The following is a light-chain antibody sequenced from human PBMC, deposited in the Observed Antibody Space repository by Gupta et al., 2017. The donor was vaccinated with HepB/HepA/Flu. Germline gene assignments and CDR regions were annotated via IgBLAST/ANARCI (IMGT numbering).Light chain of an antibody. CDR1: QSISSY. V-gene: IGKV1-39*01. CDR2: AAS. J-gene: IGKJ1*01. CDR3: QQSDSTRLG. Sequence: DIQMTQSPSSLSASVGDRVTITCRASQSISSYLHWYQQKPGKAPKLLIYAASSLQSGVPSRFSGSGSGKDFTRTISSLQPEDFATYYCQQSDSTRLGFGQGTKVEIK.